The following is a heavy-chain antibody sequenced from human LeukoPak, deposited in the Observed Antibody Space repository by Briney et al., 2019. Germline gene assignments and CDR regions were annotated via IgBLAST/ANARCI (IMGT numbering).Heavy chain of an antibody. D-gene: IGHD6-13*01. V-gene: IGHV4-38-2*02. CDR1: GYSIRSGHY. CDR3: ARLVAAAGKGYYMDV. Sequence: PSETLSLTCTVSGYSIRSGHYWGWIRQPPGKGLEWIGSMYHSGSTYYNPSLKSRVTMSVDTSKNQFSLKLSSVTAADTAVYYCARLVAAAGKGYYMDVWGKGTTVIVSS. CDR2: MYHSGST. J-gene: IGHJ6*03.